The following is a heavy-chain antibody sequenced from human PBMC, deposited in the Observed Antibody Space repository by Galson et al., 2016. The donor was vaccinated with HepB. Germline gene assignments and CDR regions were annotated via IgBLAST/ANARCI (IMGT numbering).Heavy chain of an antibody. J-gene: IGHJ4*02. CDR1: GFRFSAYS. D-gene: IGHD1-26*01. CDR3: ARGSDLGSF. Sequence: SLRLSCAASGFRFSAYSMNWVRQPPGKGLEWVSLIYSGGGTYYADSVKGRFIISRDNSKNTLYLQMNSLRVEDTAVYYCARGSDLGSFWGQGTLVTVSS. V-gene: IGHV3-66*01. CDR2: IYSGGGT.